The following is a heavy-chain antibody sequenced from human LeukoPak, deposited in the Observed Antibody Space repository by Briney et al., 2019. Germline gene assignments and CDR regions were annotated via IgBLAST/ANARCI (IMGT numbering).Heavy chain of an antibody. D-gene: IGHD6-13*01. CDR1: GFTFGSYV. V-gene: IGHV3-23*01. CDR3: ARGWYEDDAFDI. CDR2: ISGRGGST. J-gene: IGHJ3*02. Sequence: PGGSLRLSCAASGFTFGSYVMSWVRQAPGKGLEWVSYISGRGGSTFYADSVKGRLTISRDNSKNTLYLQMNSLRAEDTAVYYCARGWYEDDAFDIWGQGTMVTVSS.